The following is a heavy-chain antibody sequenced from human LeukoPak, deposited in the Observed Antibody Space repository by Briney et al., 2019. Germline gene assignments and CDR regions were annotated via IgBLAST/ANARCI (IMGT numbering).Heavy chain of an antibody. CDR1: GASMSSDY. J-gene: IGHJ4*02. CDR3: AKEGGPARPGLDS. Sequence: SETLSLTCTVSGASMSSDYWTWIRQDPGTGLEWIGNIYYTGTTSYNPALESRVTISLDTSNNQFSLKLTSVTAADTAVYYCAKEGGPARPGLDSWGQGTLVTVSS. V-gene: IGHV4-59*01. D-gene: IGHD6-6*01. CDR2: IYYTGTT.